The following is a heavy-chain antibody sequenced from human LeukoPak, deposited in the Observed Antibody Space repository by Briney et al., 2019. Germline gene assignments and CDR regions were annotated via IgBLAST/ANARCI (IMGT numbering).Heavy chain of an antibody. Sequence: GGSLRLSCAASGCTFSSYWMSWVRQAPGKGLEWVANIKPDGSEKYYVDSVKGRFTISRDNAKNSLYMQMNSLRAEDTAVYYCALSDILTGYYHYCGQGTLGSVSS. J-gene: IGHJ4*02. V-gene: IGHV3-7*01. D-gene: IGHD3-9*01. CDR2: IKPDGSEK. CDR1: GCTFSSYW. CDR3: ALSDILTGYYHY.